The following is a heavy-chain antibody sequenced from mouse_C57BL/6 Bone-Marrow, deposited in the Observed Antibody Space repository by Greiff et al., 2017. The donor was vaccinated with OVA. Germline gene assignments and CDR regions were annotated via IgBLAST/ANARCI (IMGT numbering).Heavy chain of an antibody. CDR1: GFNIKNTY. CDR2: IDPANGNT. Sequence: EVQLQQSVAELVRPGASVKLSCTASGFNIKNTYMHWVKQRPEQGLEWIGRIDPANGNTKYAPKFQGKATITADTSSNTAYLQLSSLTSEDTAIYYCARGFYYGSGGYYAMDYWGQGTSVTVSS. J-gene: IGHJ4*01. D-gene: IGHD1-1*01. CDR3: ARGFYYGSGGYYAMDY. V-gene: IGHV14-3*01.